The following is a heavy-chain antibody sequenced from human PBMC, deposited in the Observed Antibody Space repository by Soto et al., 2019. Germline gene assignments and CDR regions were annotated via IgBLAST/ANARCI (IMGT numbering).Heavy chain of an antibody. CDR2: ISYDGSNK. CDR3: AKDSLSAGTTHGCDY. CDR1: GFTFSSYG. Sequence: GGSLRLSCAASGFTFSSYGMHWVRQAPGKGLEWVAVISYDGSNKYYADSVKGRFTISRDNSKNTLYLQMNSLRAEDTAVYYCAKDSLSAGTTHGCDYWGQGTLVTVSS. V-gene: IGHV3-30*18. J-gene: IGHJ4*02. D-gene: IGHD1-7*01.